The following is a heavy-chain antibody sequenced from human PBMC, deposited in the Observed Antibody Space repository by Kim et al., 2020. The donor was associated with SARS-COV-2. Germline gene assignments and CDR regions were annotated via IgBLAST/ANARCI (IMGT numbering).Heavy chain of an antibody. Sequence: SETLSLTCIVSGGSIGTAGYYWAWFRQPPGKGLEWIANIYYRGNTYYNASLRSRLTISLDRPKNQISLEVTSVTAADTAVDYCARDRGQTAAGTPFDQWGQGTLVTVSA. CDR2: IYYRGNT. D-gene: IGHD6-13*01. CDR3: ARDRGQTAAGTPFDQ. CDR1: GGSIGTAGYY. J-gene: IGHJ4*02. V-gene: IGHV4-39*07.